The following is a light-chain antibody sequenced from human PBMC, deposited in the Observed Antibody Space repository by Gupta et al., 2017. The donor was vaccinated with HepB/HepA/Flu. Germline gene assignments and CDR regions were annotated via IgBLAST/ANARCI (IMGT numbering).Light chain of an antibody. CDR3: QQYNDWPIA. V-gene: IGKV3-15*01. CDR2: DTS. Sequence: IVMTQSPATLSVSPGERVTLSCRASQSVSSNVAWYQKKRSQAPTLLIYDTSSRATGVPARFSDSGSGTEFTLTISSLQSEDFAVYYCQQYNDWPIAFGQGTRVEIK. CDR1: QSVSSN. J-gene: IGKJ5*01.